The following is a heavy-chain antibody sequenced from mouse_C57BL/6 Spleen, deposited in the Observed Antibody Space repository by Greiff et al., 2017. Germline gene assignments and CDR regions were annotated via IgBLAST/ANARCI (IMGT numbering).Heavy chain of an antibody. CDR1: GYTFTDYY. CDR2: INPYNGGT. CDR3: ARGNPLWLRRAMDY. Sequence: VQLQQSGPVLVKPGASVKMSCKASGYTFTDYYMNWVKQSHGKSLEWIGVINPYNGGTSYNQKFKGKATLTVDKSSSTAYMELRSLTSEDTAVYYCARGNPLWLRRAMDYWGQGTSVTVSS. J-gene: IGHJ4*01. V-gene: IGHV1-19*01. D-gene: IGHD2-2*01.